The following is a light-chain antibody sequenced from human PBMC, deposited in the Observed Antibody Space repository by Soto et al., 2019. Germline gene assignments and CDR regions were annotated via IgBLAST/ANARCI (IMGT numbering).Light chain of an antibody. CDR2: KAS. V-gene: IGKV1-5*03. Sequence: DIQMTQSPSTLSASVGDTVTIACRASQSISTWLAWYQQKPGKAPKLLIYKASTLENGGQSRFSGSGSGTEFTLTITSLQPDDFATYYCLQYNTYWTFGQGTKVDIK. CDR3: LQYNTYWT. J-gene: IGKJ1*01. CDR1: QSISTW.